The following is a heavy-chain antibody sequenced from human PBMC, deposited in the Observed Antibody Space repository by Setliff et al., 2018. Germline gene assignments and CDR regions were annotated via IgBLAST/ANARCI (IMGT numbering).Heavy chain of an antibody. D-gene: IGHD3-10*01. CDR1: GGSFSDYY. J-gene: IGHJ5*02. V-gene: IGHV4-34*01. CDR2: INHSGST. Sequence: PSETLSLTCTVYGGSFSDYYWGWIRQPPGKGLEWIAEINHSGSTNYNPSLKSRVTISVDTSRNQFSLKLSSVTAAGTAVYYCARASYGWGSHYKIKWFDPWGQGTLVTVSS. CDR3: ARASYGWGSHYKIKWFDP.